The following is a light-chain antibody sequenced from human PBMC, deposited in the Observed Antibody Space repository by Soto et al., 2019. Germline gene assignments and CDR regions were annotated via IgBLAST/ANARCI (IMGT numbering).Light chain of an antibody. Sequence: EIVLTQSPGTLSLSPGERATLSCRASQSISSSHLAWYQQNPGQAPRLLIYVASTRATGIPGRFSGSGSETDFTLTISRLEPEDFAVYYCQQFDTSPWTFGQGTKVEIK. J-gene: IGKJ1*01. V-gene: IGKV3-20*01. CDR1: QSISSSH. CDR2: VAS. CDR3: QQFDTSPWT.